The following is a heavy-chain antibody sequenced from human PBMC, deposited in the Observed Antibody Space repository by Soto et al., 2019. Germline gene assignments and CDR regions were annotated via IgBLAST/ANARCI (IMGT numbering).Heavy chain of an antibody. V-gene: IGHV3-30*03. Sequence: GGPLRLSCATSGLTFSSYGMHWVRQDPGKGLEWVAVISYDGSNKYYADSMKGRFTISRDNSKNTLYLQMNSLRAEDKAVYYCASLRGWDIVLVPAAGDYGMDVWGQGTTVTVSS. CDR3: ASLRGWDIVLVPAAGDYGMDV. D-gene: IGHD2-2*01. J-gene: IGHJ6*02. CDR2: ISYDGSNK. CDR1: GLTFSSYG.